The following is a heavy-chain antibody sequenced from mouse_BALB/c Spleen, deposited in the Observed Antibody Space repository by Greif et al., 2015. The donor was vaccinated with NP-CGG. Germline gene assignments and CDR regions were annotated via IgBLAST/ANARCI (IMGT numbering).Heavy chain of an antibody. V-gene: IGHV1-55*01. CDR3: ARCAYYYGPHFDY. J-gene: IGHJ2*01. CDR1: GYTFTSYW. Sequence: VQGVESGAELVKPGTSVKMSCKASGYTFTSYWMHWVKQRPGQGLEWIGDIYPGSDSTNYNEKFKSKATLTVDTSSSTAYMQLSSLTSEDSAVYYCARCAYYYGPHFDYWGQGTTLTVSS. D-gene: IGHD1-1*01. CDR2: IYPGSDST.